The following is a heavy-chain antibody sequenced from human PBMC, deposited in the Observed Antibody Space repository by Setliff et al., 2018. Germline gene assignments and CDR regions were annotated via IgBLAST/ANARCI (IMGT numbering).Heavy chain of an antibody. CDR3: AFRRGYIYGLDN. D-gene: IGHD5-18*01. J-gene: IGHJ4*02. CDR2: FDFDDDET. Sequence: ASVKVSCKASGYTFSDYYMQWVRQAPGKGLEWMGRFDFDDDETIYAEKFQGRVTMSADTSSDTVYLEIDSLRSEDTAVYYCAFRRGYIYGLDNWGQGTLVT. V-gene: IGHV1-69-2*01. CDR1: GYTFSDYY.